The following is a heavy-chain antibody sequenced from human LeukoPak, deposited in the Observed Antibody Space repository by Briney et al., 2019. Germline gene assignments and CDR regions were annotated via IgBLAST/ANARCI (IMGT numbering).Heavy chain of an antibody. J-gene: IGHJ4*02. D-gene: IGHD3-10*01. Sequence: GGSLRLSCTASGFTFNSFGMHWVRQAPGKGLEWVAVISNDGTKKSHAASVRGRFTISRDNAQNTLSLQMNSLRAEDTAVYYCAKGLWFGEHSDYWGQGTLVTVSS. CDR2: ISNDGTKK. CDR3: AKGLWFGEHSDY. CDR1: GFTFNSFG. V-gene: IGHV3-30*18.